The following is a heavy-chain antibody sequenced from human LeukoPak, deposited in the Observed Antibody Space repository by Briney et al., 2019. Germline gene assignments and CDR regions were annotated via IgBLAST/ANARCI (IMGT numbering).Heavy chain of an antibody. D-gene: IGHD3-22*01. CDR1: GFTLINYA. Sequence: GGSLRLPCAPSGFTLINYAMSWVRQAPGKGPEWVSGISSNGGTTYYADSVKGRFTVSRDNSKNTLYLQMNSLRAEDTAVYYCAKDPQYYYNSGGYYFDYFDSWGQGTLVAVSS. CDR2: ISSNGGTT. V-gene: IGHV3-23*01. CDR3: AKDPQYYYNSGGYYFDYFDS. J-gene: IGHJ4*02.